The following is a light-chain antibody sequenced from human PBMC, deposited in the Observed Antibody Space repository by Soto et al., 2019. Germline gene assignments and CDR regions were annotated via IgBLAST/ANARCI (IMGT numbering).Light chain of an antibody. Sequence: QSALTQPPSASGSPGQSVTISCTGTSSDVGSYNFVSWYQQYPGKAPKLLIYEVTKRPSGVPDRFSGSKSGNTASLTVSGLQAEDEADYYCTSYAVSNSHVFGTGTKLTV. CDR1: SSDVGSYNF. J-gene: IGLJ1*01. CDR2: EVT. CDR3: TSYAVSNSHV. V-gene: IGLV2-8*01.